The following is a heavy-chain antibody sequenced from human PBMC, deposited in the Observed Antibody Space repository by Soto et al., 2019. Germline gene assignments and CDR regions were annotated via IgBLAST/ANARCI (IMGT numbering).Heavy chain of an antibody. D-gene: IGHD3-22*01. Sequence: SETLSLTCTVSRGSISDYYWGWIRQPPGKGLEWVGYFYDSGSTKYNPSLKSRVTISVDTSKNQISLEMKSVTVADTAVYYCARVGSGGYSNNWFDPWGQGTLVTVSS. CDR1: RGSISDYY. CDR3: ARVGSGGYSNNWFDP. J-gene: IGHJ5*02. CDR2: FYDSGST. V-gene: IGHV4-59*01.